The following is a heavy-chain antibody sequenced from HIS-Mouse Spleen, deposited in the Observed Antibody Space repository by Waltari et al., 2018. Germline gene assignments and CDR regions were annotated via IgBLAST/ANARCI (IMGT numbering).Heavy chain of an antibody. J-gene: IGHJ4*02. CDR3: ARVTGGGY. CDR1: GFNFSRYA. CDR2: ISYDGSNK. D-gene: IGHD3-10*01. V-gene: IGHV3-30-3*01. Sequence: QVQLVESGGGVVQPGRSLRRSCAASGFNFSRYAMHWVRQAPGQGLEWVAVISYDGSNKYYADSVKGRFTISRDNSKNTLYLQMNSLRAEDTAVYYCARVTGGGYWGQGTLVTVSS.